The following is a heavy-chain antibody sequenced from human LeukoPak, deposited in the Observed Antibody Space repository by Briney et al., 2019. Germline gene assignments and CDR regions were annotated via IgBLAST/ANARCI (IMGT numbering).Heavy chain of an antibody. V-gene: IGHV4-59*08. CDR1: GGSISSYY. J-gene: IGHJ4*02. D-gene: IGHD3/OR15-3a*01. CDR3: ARQTGSGLFILP. Sequence: SETLSLTCTVSGGSISSYYWSWIRQPPGKGLEWIGYIYYSGSTYYNASLKSQVSISIDTSKNQFSLRLTSVTAADAAVYYCARQTGSGLFILPGGQGTLVTVSS. CDR2: IYYSGST.